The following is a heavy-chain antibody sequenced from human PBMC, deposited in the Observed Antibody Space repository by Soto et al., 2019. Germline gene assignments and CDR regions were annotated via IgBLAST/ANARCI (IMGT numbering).Heavy chain of an antibody. Sequence: SVKVSCKASGGTLSSSAISWVRQAPGLGLEWMGRIVPIFGTTDNAQKFQGRVTITADEYTGTVYMEMTSLSSEDTAMYYCATXTSMFRGRVADTPWFETWGQGTLVTVSS. J-gene: IGHJ5*02. CDR1: GGTLSSSA. V-gene: IGHV1-69*13. CDR3: ATXTSMFRGRVADTPWFET. D-gene: IGHD3-10*01. CDR2: IVPIFGTT.